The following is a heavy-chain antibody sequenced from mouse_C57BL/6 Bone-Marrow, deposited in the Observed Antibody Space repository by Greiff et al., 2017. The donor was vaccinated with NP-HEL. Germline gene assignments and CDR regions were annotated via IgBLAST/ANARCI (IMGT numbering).Heavy chain of an antibody. CDR1: GFTFSDYG. D-gene: IGHD2-4*01. Sequence: EVQVVESGGGLVQPGGSLKLSCAASGFTFSDYGMAWVRQAPRKGPEWVAFISNLAYSIYYADTVTGRFTLSRENAKNTLYLEMSSLRSEDTAMYYCARQAGDYDGFAYWGQGTLVTVSA. J-gene: IGHJ3*01. CDR3: ARQAGDYDGFAY. CDR2: ISNLAYSI. V-gene: IGHV5-15*01.